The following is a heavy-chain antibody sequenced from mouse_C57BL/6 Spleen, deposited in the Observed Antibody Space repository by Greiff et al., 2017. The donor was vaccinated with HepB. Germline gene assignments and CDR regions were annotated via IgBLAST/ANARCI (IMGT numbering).Heavy chain of an antibody. CDR3: TRDYGSSPCFAY. CDR1: GYTFTDYE. D-gene: IGHD1-1*01. V-gene: IGHV1-15*01. J-gene: IGHJ3*01. Sequence: VQLQQSGAELVRPGASVTLSCKASGYTFTDYEMHWVKQTPVHGLEWIGAIDPETGGTAYNQKFKGKAILTADKSSSTAYMELRSLTSEDSAVYYCTRDYGSSPCFAYWGQGTLVTVSA. CDR2: IDPETGGT.